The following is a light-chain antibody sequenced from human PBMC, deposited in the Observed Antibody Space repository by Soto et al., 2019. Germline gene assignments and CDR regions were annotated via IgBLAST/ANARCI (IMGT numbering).Light chain of an antibody. Sequence: DIVMTQSPLSLPVTPGEPASISCRSSQSLLHRNGNNYLDWYLQKPGQSPQLLIYLGSNRASGVPDRFSGSGAGTDFTLKISRVEAEDVGDYYCMQALQTPVNFGQGTRLEIK. V-gene: IGKV2-28*01. J-gene: IGKJ5*01. CDR3: MQALQTPVN. CDR2: LGS. CDR1: QSLLHRNGNNY.